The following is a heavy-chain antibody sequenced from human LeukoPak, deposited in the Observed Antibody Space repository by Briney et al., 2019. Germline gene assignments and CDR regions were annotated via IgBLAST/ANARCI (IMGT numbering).Heavy chain of an antibody. Sequence: GASVKVSCKASGYTFTSYAMHWVRQAPGQRLEWMGWINAGNGNTKYSQKFQGRVTITRDTSASTAYMELSSLRSEDTAVYYCANAVWVKYSSSGSWFDPWGQGTLVTVSS. J-gene: IGHJ5*02. CDR1: GYTFTSYA. CDR2: INAGNGNT. CDR3: ANAVWVKYSSSGSWFDP. V-gene: IGHV1-3*01. D-gene: IGHD6-13*01.